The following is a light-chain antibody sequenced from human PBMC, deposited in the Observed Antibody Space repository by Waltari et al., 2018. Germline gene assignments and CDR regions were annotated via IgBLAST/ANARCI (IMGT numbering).Light chain of an antibody. J-gene: IGKJ4*01. CDR2: EAS. CDR3: QQLSTYPLN. CDR1: QDISSY. Sequence: IQLTQSPSSLSASVGDRVTITCRASQDISSYLGLYQQKPGRAPKLLIYEASNLYSGVPSRFSGSGSGTDFTLTISSLQPEDFATYFCQQLSTYPLNFGGGTKVEIK. V-gene: IGKV1-9*01.